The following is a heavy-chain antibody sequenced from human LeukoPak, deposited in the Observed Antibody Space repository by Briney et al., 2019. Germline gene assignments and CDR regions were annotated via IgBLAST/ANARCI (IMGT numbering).Heavy chain of an antibody. V-gene: IGHV1-69*13. CDR2: IIPIFGTA. CDR3: ARGAGIRFLEWLVYFDY. Sequence: SVKVSCKASGGTFSSYAISWVRQAPGQGLEWMGGIIPIFGTANYAQKFQGRVTITADESTSTVYMELSSLRSEDTAVYYCARGAGIRFLEWLVYFDYWGQGTLVTVSS. J-gene: IGHJ4*02. D-gene: IGHD3-3*01. CDR1: GGTFSSYA.